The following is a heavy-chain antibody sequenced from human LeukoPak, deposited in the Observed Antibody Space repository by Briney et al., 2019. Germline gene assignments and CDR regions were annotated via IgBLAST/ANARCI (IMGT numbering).Heavy chain of an antibody. J-gene: IGHJ4*01. Sequence: PGGSLRLSCAASGFTFDDYGMSWVRQVPGKGLEWVANIKQDGSETTYADSVRGRFTIFRDNAKDSVYLQMNSLRAEDSATYYCVREGFYFFDFWGQGTLVTVSS. CDR2: IKQDGSET. V-gene: IGHV3-7*01. CDR1: GFTFDDYG. CDR3: VREGFYFFDF.